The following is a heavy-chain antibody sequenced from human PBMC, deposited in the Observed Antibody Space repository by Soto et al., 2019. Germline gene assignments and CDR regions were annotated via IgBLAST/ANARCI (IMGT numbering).Heavy chain of an antibody. CDR3: AREGQCSSTSCYYYYGMDV. CDR1: GGTFSNYT. CDR2: IIPILGIA. V-gene: IGHV1-69*08. D-gene: IGHD2-2*01. J-gene: IGHJ6*02. Sequence: QVQLVQSGAEVKKPGSSVKVSCKASGGTFSNYTISWVRQAPGQGLEWMGRIIPILGIANYAQKFQGRVTITADKSTSTAYMELSSLRSEDTAVYYCAREGQCSSTSCYYYYGMDVWGQGTTVTVSS.